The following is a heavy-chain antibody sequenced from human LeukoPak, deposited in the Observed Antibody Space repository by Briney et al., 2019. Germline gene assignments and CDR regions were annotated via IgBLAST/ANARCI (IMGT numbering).Heavy chain of an antibody. V-gene: IGHV4-39*01. Sequence: SETLSLTCTVSGGSISSSSYYWGWIRQPPGTGLEWIGNIYYSGSTYYNPSLKSRVTISVDTSKNQFSLKLSSVTAADSAVYFCARRSSGWCFDYWGQGTLVTVSS. CDR1: GGSISSSSYY. CDR2: IYYSGST. J-gene: IGHJ4*02. D-gene: IGHD6-19*01. CDR3: ARRSSGWCFDY.